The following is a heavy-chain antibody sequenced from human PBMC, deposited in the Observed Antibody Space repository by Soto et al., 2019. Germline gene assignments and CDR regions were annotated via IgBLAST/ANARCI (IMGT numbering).Heavy chain of an antibody. Sequence: GASVKVSCKSSGYTFTGYYMHWVRQAPGQGLEWMGWINPNSGGTNYAQKFQGWVTMTRDTSISTAYMELSRLRSDDTAVYYCVRAQPYYELDYWGQGTLVTVSS. V-gene: IGHV1-2*04. CDR2: INPNSGGT. D-gene: IGHD1-26*01. CDR1: GYTFTGYY. CDR3: VRAQPYYELDY. J-gene: IGHJ4*02.